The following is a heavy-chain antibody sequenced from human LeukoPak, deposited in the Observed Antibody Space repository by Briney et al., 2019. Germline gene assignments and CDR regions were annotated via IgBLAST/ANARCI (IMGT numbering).Heavy chain of an antibody. V-gene: IGHV3-7*01. J-gene: IGHJ4*02. D-gene: IGHD4-17*01. Sequence: GGSLRLSCAASEFTFNSYWVSWVRQAPGKGLEWVANIKQDGGQIYYLDSVKGRFTVSRDNAKNSLYLQMNSLRAEDTAVYYCARLGARQMLEYWGQGTLVTVSS. CDR2: IKQDGGQI. CDR1: EFTFNSYW. CDR3: ARLGARQMLEY.